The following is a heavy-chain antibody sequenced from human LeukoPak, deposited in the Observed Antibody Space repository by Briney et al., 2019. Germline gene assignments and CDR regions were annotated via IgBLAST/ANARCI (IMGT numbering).Heavy chain of an antibody. Sequence: GGSLRLSCAASGFTFSSFWMSWVRQAPGKGLEWVANIRQDGSEKHYVDSVKGRFTISRDNAKNLLYLQMNSLRAEDTAVYYCARDHPYYDFWSGYQSQFDYWGQGTLVTVSS. D-gene: IGHD3-3*01. CDR3: ARDHPYYDFWSGYQSQFDY. CDR1: GFTFSSFW. V-gene: IGHV3-7*05. J-gene: IGHJ4*02. CDR2: IRQDGSEK.